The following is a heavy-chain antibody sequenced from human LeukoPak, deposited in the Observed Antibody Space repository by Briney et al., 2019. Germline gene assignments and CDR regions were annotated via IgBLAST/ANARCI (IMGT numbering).Heavy chain of an antibody. CDR2: IYYSGST. CDR3: AGLIRPGWFDP. D-gene: IGHD1-14*01. CDR1: IGSISSTNYY. J-gene: IGHJ5*02. Sequence: PSETLSLTCTVSIGSISSTNYYWGWIRQPPGKGLEWIGTIYYSGSTYYNPSLKSRLTMSVDTSKNQFSLKLSSVTAADTAVYYCAGLIRPGWFDPWGQGTLVTVSS. V-gene: IGHV4-39*01.